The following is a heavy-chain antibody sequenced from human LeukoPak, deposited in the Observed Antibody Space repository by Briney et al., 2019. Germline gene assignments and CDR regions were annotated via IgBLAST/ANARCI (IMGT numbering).Heavy chain of an antibody. CDR2: IRYDGSNK. Sequence: GGSLRLPCAASGFTFSNAWMTWVRQAPGKGLEWVAFIRYDGSNKYYADSVKGRFTISRDNSKNTLYLQMNSLRAEDTAVYYCAKDRGTGFYGFDYWGQGTLVTVSS. J-gene: IGHJ4*02. CDR3: AKDRGTGFYGFDY. V-gene: IGHV3-30*02. CDR1: GFTFSNAW. D-gene: IGHD3-10*01.